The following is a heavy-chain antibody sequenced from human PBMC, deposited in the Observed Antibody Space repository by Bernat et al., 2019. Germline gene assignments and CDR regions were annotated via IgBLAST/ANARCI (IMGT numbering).Heavy chain of an antibody. CDR1: GFTFSSYA. CDR2: ISGSGGST. CDR3: AKDRGDGDSEPGANFDY. J-gene: IGHJ4*02. V-gene: IGHV3-23*01. D-gene: IGHD4-17*01. Sequence: EVQLLESGGDLVQPGGSLRLSCAASGFTFSSYAMSWVRQAPGKGLEWVSAISGSGGSTYYADSVKGRFTISRDNSKNTLYLQMNSLRAEDTAVYYCAKDRGDGDSEPGANFDYWGQGTLVTVSS.